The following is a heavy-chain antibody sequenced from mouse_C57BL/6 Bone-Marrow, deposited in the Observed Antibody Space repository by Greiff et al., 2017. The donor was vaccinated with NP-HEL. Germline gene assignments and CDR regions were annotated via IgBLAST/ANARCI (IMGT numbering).Heavy chain of an antibody. CDR3: ARSEGGYYDYDGGFDY. J-gene: IGHJ2*01. CDR1: GYTFTSYW. V-gene: IGHV1-7*01. Sequence: QVQLKQSGAELAKPGASVKLSCKASGYTFTSYWMHWVKQRPGQGLEWIGYINPSSGYTKYNQKFKDKATLTADKSSSTAYMQLSSLTYEDSAVYYCARSEGGYYDYDGGFDYWGQGTTLTVSS. CDR2: INPSSGYT. D-gene: IGHD2-4*01.